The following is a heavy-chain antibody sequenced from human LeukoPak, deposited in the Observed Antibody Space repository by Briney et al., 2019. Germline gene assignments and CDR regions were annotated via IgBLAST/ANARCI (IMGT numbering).Heavy chain of an antibody. Sequence: ASVKVSCKASGYTFTCYYMHWVRQAPGQGLEWMGWINPNSGGTNYAQKFQGWVTMTRDTSISTAYMELSRLRSDDTAVYYCARPSLRYSSSLYDAFDIWGQGTMVTVSS. CDR3: ARPSLRYSSSLYDAFDI. CDR1: GYTFTCYY. CDR2: INPNSGGT. D-gene: IGHD6-13*01. V-gene: IGHV1-2*04. J-gene: IGHJ3*02.